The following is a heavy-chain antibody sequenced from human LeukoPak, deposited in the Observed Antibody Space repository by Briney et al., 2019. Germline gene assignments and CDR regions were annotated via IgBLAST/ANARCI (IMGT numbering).Heavy chain of an antibody. CDR3: AKDPDFGGYYYGMDV. J-gene: IGHJ6*02. Sequence: GGSLRLSCAAAGFSFSSYGMHWVRQAPGKGLEWVAVISYDGSNKYYADSVKGRFTISRDNSKNTLYLQMNSLRAEDTAVYLCAKDPDFGGYYYGMDVWGQGTTVTVSS. V-gene: IGHV3-30*18. D-gene: IGHD3-3*01. CDR1: GFSFSSYG. CDR2: ISYDGSNK.